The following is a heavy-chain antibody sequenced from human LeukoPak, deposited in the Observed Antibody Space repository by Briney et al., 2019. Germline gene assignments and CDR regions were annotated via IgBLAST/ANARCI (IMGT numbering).Heavy chain of an antibody. V-gene: IGHV4-34*01. D-gene: IGHD3-3*01. CDR3: ARGTMGYYRGYYYYYYMDV. CDR2: INHSGST. Sequence: SETLSLTCAVYGGSFSGYYWSWIRQPPGKGLEWIGEINHSGSTNYNPSPKSRVTISVDTSKNQFSLKLSSVTAADTAVYYCARGTMGYYRGYYYYYYMDVWGKGTTVTVSS. J-gene: IGHJ6*03. CDR1: GGSFSGYY.